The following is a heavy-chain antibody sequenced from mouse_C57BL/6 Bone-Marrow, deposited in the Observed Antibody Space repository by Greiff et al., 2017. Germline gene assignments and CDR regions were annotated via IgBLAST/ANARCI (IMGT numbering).Heavy chain of an antibody. V-gene: IGHV1-75*01. J-gene: IGHJ2*01. CDR2: IFPGSGST. Sequence: QVQLKESGPELVKPGASVKISCKASGYTFTDYYINWVKQRPGQGLEWIGWIFPGSGSTYYNEKFKGKATLTVDKSSSTAYMLLRSLTSEDSAVYFCARGVYYFDYWGQGTTLTVSS. CDR1: GYTFTDYY. CDR3: ARGVYYFDY.